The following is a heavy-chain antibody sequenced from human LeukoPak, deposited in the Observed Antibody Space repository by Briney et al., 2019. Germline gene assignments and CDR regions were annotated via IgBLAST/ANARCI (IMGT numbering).Heavy chain of an antibody. CDR2: IYTGTT. CDR3: ARGTEMTSFTGYYSFDY. D-gene: IGHD3-9*01. CDR1: GGSISTFF. J-gene: IGHJ4*02. V-gene: IGHV4-4*07. Sequence: PSETLSLTCTVSGGSISTFFWTWIRQSAGKGLEWIGRIYTGTTYYNPSLESRATISVDTSNNRFSLKLTSLTAADTAGYYCARGTEMTSFTGYYSFDYWGRGRLVTVSS.